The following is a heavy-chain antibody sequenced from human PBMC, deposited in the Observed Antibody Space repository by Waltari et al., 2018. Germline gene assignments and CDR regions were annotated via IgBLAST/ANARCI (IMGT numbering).Heavy chain of an antibody. D-gene: IGHD6-19*01. J-gene: IGHJ5*02. CDR2: INQDGSEK. V-gene: IGHV3-7*01. CDR1: GFTFSGRW. Sequence: EVQLVESGGGLLQPGGSLRLSCAASGFTFSGRWMSWVRQAPGKGPEGVANINQDGSEKFYVDSVNGRFTISRDNAKSSLFLQMSGLRADDTAVYYCARGAGWLADHWGQGTVVTVSS. CDR3: ARGAGWLADH.